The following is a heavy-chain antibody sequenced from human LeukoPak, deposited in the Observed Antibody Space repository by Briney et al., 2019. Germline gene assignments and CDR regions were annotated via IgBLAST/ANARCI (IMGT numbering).Heavy chain of an antibody. D-gene: IGHD1-26*01. Sequence: PSETLSLTCTVSGGSISSYYWSWIRQPPGKGLEWIGYIYYSGSTNYIPSPKSRVTISVGTSKNQFSLKLSSVTAADTAVYDCAIGSPIWVGATDDYYYGMDVWGQGTTVTVSS. CDR2: IYYSGST. J-gene: IGHJ6*02. CDR3: AIGSPIWVGATDDYYYGMDV. V-gene: IGHV4-59*01. CDR1: GGSISSYY.